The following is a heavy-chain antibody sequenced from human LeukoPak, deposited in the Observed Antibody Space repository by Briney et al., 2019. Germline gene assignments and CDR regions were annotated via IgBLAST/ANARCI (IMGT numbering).Heavy chain of an antibody. CDR2: TYYRSKWYN. CDR3: ARGSHGSYYDSSGYYDPHYGMDV. Sequence: SQTLSLTCAISRDSVSSNSAAWNWIRQSPSRGLEWLGRTYYRSKWYNDYAVSVKSRITINPDTSKNQFSLQLNSVTPEDTAVYYCARGSHGSYYDSSGYYDPHYGMDVWGQGTTVTVSS. V-gene: IGHV6-1*01. CDR1: RDSVSSNSAA. D-gene: IGHD3-22*01. J-gene: IGHJ6*02.